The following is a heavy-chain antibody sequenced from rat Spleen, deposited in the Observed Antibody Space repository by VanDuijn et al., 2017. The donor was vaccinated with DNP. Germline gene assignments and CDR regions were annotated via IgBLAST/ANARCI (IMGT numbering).Heavy chain of an antibody. V-gene: IGHV3-1*01. D-gene: IGHD3-1*01. CDR2: INYSGTT. CDR1: DYSITSDY. CDR3: AGARKPSPSWYFDF. Sequence: EVQLQESGPGLVKPSQSLSLTCSVTDYSITSDYWAWIRKFPGNEMEWMAYINYSGTTAYNPSLRSRISITRYTSKNQFFLQLNSVTTEDTGTYYCAGARKPSPSWYFDFWGPGTMVTVS. J-gene: IGHJ1*01.